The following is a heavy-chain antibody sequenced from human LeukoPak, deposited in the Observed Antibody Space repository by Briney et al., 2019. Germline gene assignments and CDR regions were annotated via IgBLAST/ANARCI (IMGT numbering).Heavy chain of an antibody. CDR3: ARHGIAVAGTVDAFDI. CDR2: IYHSGST. D-gene: IGHD6-19*01. J-gene: IGHJ3*02. Sequence: PSETLSLTCTVSGGSILSSTYYWGWIRQPPGKGLEWIGTIYHSGSTYYNPSLRSRVTISVDTSKNQFSLKLSSVTAADTAVYYCARHGIAVAGTVDAFDIWGQGTMVTVSS. CDR1: GGSILSSTYY. V-gene: IGHV4-39*01.